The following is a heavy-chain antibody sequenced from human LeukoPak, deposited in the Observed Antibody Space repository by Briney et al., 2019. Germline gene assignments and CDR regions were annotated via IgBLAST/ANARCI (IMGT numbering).Heavy chain of an antibody. CDR3: ARARSSGGAFDI. Sequence: PGGSLRLSCAASGFTFSSYGMHWVRQAPGKGLEWVAVISYDGSNKYYADSVKGRFTISRDNAKNSLYLQMNSLRAEDTAVYYCARARSSGGAFDIWGQGTMVTVSS. CDR2: ISYDGSNK. V-gene: IGHV3-30*03. J-gene: IGHJ3*02. CDR1: GFTFSSYG. D-gene: IGHD1-26*01.